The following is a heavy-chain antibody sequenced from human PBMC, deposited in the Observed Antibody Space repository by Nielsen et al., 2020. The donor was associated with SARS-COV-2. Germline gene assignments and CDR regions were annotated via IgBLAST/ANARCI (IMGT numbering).Heavy chain of an antibody. V-gene: IGHV3-7*03. D-gene: IGHD3-22*01. CDR1: GFTFSSYW. CDR2: IKQDGSEK. Sequence: GVLRLSCAASGFTFSSYWMSWVRQAPGKGLEWVANIKQDGSEKYYVDSVKGRITISRDNAKNSLYLQMNSLRAEDTAVYYCARDAKVYYDSFYYYGMDVWGQGTTVTVSS. CDR3: ARDAKVYYDSFYYYGMDV. J-gene: IGHJ6*02.